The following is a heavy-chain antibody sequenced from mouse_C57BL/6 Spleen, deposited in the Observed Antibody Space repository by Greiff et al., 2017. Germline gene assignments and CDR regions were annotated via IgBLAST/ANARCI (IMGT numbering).Heavy chain of an antibody. CDR2: INPYNGGT. CDR1: GYTFTDYY. D-gene: IGHD2-3*01. Sequence: EVQLQQSGPVLVKPGASVKMSCKASGYTFTDYYMNWVKQSHGKSLEWIGVINPYNGGTSYNQKFKGKATLTVDKSSSTAYMELNSLTSEDSAVYYCARCDGYPDWYFDVWGTGTSVTVSS. V-gene: IGHV1-19*01. J-gene: IGHJ1*03. CDR3: ARCDGYPDWYFDV.